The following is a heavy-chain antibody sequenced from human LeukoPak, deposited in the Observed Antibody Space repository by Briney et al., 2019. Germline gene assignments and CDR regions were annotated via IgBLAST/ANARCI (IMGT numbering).Heavy chain of an antibody. D-gene: IGHD3-22*01. CDR2: ISYDGSNK. CDR1: GFTFSSYA. V-gene: IGHV3-30-3*01. J-gene: IGHJ4*02. Sequence: PGRSLRLSCAASGFTFSSYAMHWVRQAPGKGLEWAAVISYDGSNKYYADSVKGRFTISRDNSKNTLYLQMNSLRAEDTAVYYCASLALYYYDSSGFIDYWGQGTLVTVSS. CDR3: ASLALYYYDSSGFIDY.